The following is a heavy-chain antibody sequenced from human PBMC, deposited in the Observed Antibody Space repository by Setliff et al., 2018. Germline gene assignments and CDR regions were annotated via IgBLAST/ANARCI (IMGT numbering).Heavy chain of an antibody. CDR3: AREGAHTIMGKRTFDY. D-gene: IGHD5-18*01. CDR2: ISSTSSYI. Sequence: KPGGSLRLSCAASGFIFSTYTMNWVRQTPGKGLEWVSSISSTSSYIYYADSMKGRFTISRDNAKNSLYLQMNGLRVDDTAVYYCAREGAHTIMGKRTFDYWGQGTLVTVSS. V-gene: IGHV3-21*01. CDR1: GFIFSTYT. J-gene: IGHJ4*02.